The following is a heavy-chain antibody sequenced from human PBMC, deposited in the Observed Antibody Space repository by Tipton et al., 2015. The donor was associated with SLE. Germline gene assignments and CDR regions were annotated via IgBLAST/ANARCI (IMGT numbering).Heavy chain of an antibody. J-gene: IGHJ6*02. V-gene: IGHV4-34*01. CDR2: IYYSGST. CDR3: ANLQPHYYYYGMDV. D-gene: IGHD4-11*01. CDR1: DGSFTGYF. Sequence: TLSLTCAVYDGSFTGYFWTWIRQSPGKGLEWIGSIYYSGSTYYNPSLKSRVTISVDTSKNQFSLKLSSVTAADTAVYYCANLQPHYYYYGMDVWGQGTTVTVSS.